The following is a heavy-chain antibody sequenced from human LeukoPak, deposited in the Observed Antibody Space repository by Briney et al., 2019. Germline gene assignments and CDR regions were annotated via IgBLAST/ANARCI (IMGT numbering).Heavy chain of an antibody. V-gene: IGHV1-18*01. J-gene: IGHJ4*02. CDR1: GYTFTSYG. CDR2: NSAHNGDT. CDR3: ARDLKRTVGATTASDY. Sequence: ASVKVSCKASGYTFTSYGISWVRQAPGQGLEWMGWNSAHNGDTNYAQKFQGRVSMTTDTSTSTGYMELRSLTSDDTAVYYCARDLKRTVGATTASDYWGQGTLVTVSS. D-gene: IGHD1-26*01.